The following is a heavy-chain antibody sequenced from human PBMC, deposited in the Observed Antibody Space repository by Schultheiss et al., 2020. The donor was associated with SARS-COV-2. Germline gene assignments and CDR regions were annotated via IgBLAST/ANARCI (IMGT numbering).Heavy chain of an antibody. V-gene: IGHV3-30-3*01. D-gene: IGHD3-22*01. J-gene: IGHJ4*02. CDR3: ARAPFPLVVITTPGGY. CDR2: ISYDGSNK. Sequence: GGSLRLSCAASGFTFSSYAMHWVRQAPGKGLEWVAVISYDGSNKYYADSVKGRFTISRDNSKNTLYLQMNSLRAEDTAVYYCARAPFPLVVITTPGGYWGQGTLVTVSS. CDR1: GFTFSSYA.